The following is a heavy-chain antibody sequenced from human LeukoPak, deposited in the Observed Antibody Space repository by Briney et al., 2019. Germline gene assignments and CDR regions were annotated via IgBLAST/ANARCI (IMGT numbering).Heavy chain of an antibody. CDR3: ASGAVSYAFDI. V-gene: IGHV3-48*02. CDR2: ISRSTTTI. Sequence: GGSLRLSCAASGFTFSSYSMKWVRQAPGKGVEWLSYISRSTTTIYNANSIKGRFTISRDNAKNSLYLQMNSLRDEDTAVYYCASGAVSYAFDIWGQGTMVTVSS. D-gene: IGHD4/OR15-4a*01. J-gene: IGHJ3*02. CDR1: GFTFSSYS.